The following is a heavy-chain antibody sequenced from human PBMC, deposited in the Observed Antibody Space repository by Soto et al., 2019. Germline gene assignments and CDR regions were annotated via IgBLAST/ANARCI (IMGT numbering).Heavy chain of an antibody. CDR1: GFAFDDYY. CDR3: ARDTGGSYDY. CDR2: TRDKPNNYAA. V-gene: IGHV3-72*01. D-gene: IGHD1-26*01. J-gene: IGHJ4*02. Sequence: EGQLVQSGGGLVQPGGSLRLSCTASGFAFDDYYMDWVRQVPGKGLEWIGRTRDKPNNYAAEYVASVKGRFTISRDASKDSMYLQMNPVKTEDTAVYYCARDTGGSYDYWGQGALVIVSS.